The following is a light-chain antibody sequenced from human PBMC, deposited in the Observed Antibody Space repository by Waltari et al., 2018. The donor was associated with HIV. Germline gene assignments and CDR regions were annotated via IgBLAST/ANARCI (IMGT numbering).Light chain of an antibody. CDR1: QSVSSN. V-gene: IGKV3-15*01. J-gene: IGKJ1*01. Sequence: EIVMTQSPATLSVSPGERATLSCRASQSVSSNLAWYQQKPGQAPRLLIYGASTRATGIPARFSGSGSGTEFTLTISSLQSEDFAVYYCQQYNNWPGWTFGQGTKVEIK. CDR3: QQYNNWPGWT. CDR2: GAS.